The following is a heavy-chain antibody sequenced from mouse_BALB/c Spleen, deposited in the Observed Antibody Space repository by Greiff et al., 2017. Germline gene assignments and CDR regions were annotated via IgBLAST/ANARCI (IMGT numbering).Heavy chain of an antibody. Sequence: EVKLVESGGGLVKPGGSLKLSCAASGFTFSSYTMSWVRQTPEKRLEWVATISSGGSYTYYPDSVKGRFTISRDNAKNTLYLQMSSLKSEDTAMYYCTRDYGNYLMDYWGQGTSVTVSS. CDR3: TRDYGNYLMDY. V-gene: IGHV5-6-4*01. CDR1: GFTFSSYT. D-gene: IGHD2-1*01. J-gene: IGHJ4*01. CDR2: ISSGGSYT.